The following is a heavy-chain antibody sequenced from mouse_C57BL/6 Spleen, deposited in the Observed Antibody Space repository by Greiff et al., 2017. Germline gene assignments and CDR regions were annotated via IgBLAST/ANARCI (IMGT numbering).Heavy chain of an antibody. CDR3: VRAGELGAWFAY. J-gene: IGHJ3*01. CDR2: IRSKSSNYAT. V-gene: IGHV10-3*01. D-gene: IGHD3-1*01. CDR1: GFTFNTYA. Sequence: EVQVVESGGGLVQPKGSLKLSCAASGFTFNTYAMHWVRQAPGKGLEWVARIRSKSSNYATYYADSVKDRFTISRDDSQSMLYLQMNNLKTEDTAMYYCVRAGELGAWFAYWGQGTLVTVSA.